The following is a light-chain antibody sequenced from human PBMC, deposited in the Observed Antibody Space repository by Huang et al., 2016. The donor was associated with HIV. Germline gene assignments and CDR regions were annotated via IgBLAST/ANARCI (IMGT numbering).Light chain of an antibody. V-gene: IGKV1-39*01. CDR1: QHISNY. J-gene: IGKJ3*01. CDR2: AAS. Sequence: DIQLTQSPSSLSASVGDRVTITCRASQHISNYLNWYRQKPGKAPELLIYAASSLQSGVSSRFSGTGSGTDFPPTISSLQPEDFATYYCQQSNGTLFTFGPGTKVEIK. CDR3: QQSNGTLFT.